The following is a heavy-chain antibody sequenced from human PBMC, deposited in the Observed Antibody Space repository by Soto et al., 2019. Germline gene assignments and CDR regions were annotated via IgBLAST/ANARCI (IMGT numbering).Heavy chain of an antibody. Sequence: PSETLSLTCSVSGGSVSSDSYYWSWIRQPPGAGLEWIGYIYFSGTTNYNPSLESQVTILVDSSKNQFSLKLSSVSAAVTAVYYCARSPGSGDYVDYWGQGTLVTVSS. CDR3: ARSPGSGDYVDY. CDR2: IYFSGTT. J-gene: IGHJ4*02. D-gene: IGHD4-17*01. CDR1: GGSVSSDSYY. V-gene: IGHV4-61*01.